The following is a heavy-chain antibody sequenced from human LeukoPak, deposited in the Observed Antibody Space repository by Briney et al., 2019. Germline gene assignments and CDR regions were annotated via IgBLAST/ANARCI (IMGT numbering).Heavy chain of an antibody. J-gene: IGHJ6*01. CDR3: ARVGYGDYVGYYYYYYGMDV. Sequence: ASVKVSCKASGYTFTSYGISWVRQAPGQGLEWMGWIRAYNGNTNYAQKLQGRVTMTTDTSTSTAYMELRSLRSDDTAVYYCARVGYGDYVGYYYYYYGMDVWGQGTTVTVSS. V-gene: IGHV1-18*01. CDR1: GYTFTSYG. CDR2: IRAYNGNT. D-gene: IGHD4-17*01.